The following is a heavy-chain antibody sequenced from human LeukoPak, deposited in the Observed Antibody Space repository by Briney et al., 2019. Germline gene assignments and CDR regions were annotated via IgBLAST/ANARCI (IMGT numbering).Heavy chain of an antibody. J-gene: IGHJ4*02. CDR1: GYTFIRYF. V-gene: IGHV1-46*01. CDR2: INPSDTST. Sequence: ASVKVSCKASGYTFIRYFIHWVRQAPGQGLEWMGTINPSDTSTNYAQKFQGRVIMTRDTVTSTVHMELSSLRSEDTAVYYCARDYLPDYDFWSGYPTPFDYWGQGTLVTVSS. D-gene: IGHD3-3*01. CDR3: ARDYLPDYDFWSGYPTPFDY.